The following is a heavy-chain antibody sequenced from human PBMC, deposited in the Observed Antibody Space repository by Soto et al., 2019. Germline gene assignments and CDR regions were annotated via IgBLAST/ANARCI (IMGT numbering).Heavy chain of an antibody. D-gene: IGHD3-10*02. CDR1: GYTFTNYW. V-gene: IGHV5-51*01. Sequence: GESLKISCKGSGYTFTNYWIGWVRQLPGKGPEWMGIIYPGDSDTKYNPSFQGQVTISADTSITTTYLQWSSLKASDTAIYYCAASMFYYGMDAWGQGTTVTVSS. CDR2: IYPGDSDT. J-gene: IGHJ6*02. CDR3: AASMFYYGMDA.